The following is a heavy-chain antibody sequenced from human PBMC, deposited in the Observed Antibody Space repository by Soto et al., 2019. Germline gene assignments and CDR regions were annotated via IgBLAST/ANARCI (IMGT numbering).Heavy chain of an antibody. J-gene: IGHJ4*02. CDR1: GFTFSSYA. CDR2: VSGSGGST. Sequence: GGSLRLSFAASGFTFSSYAMSWVRQAPGKGLEWISAVSGSGGSTYYADSVKGRFTISRDNSKDTLYLQMNNLRAEDTAVYYCAKPPDYNWNDYWGQGTLVTVSS. D-gene: IGHD1-20*01. V-gene: IGHV3-23*01. CDR3: AKPPDYNWNDY.